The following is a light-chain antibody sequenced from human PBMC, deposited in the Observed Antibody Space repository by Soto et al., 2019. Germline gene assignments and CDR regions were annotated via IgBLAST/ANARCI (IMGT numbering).Light chain of an antibody. Sequence: EIVLTQSPGTLSLSPGERATLSCRASQSVSSSYLAWYQQKPGQAPRLLIYGASSRATGITDRFSRIGSGTDFTLTISRLEREDFAVSFCQQYGSSPPYNFGQGTKLEIK. CDR3: QQYGSSPPYN. J-gene: IGKJ2*01. CDR1: QSVSSSY. CDR2: GAS. V-gene: IGKV3-20*01.